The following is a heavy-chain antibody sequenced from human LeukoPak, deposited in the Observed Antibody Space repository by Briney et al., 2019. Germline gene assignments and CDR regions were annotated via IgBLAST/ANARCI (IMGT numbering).Heavy chain of an antibody. CDR3: AKDEVVPGYYYTDV. D-gene: IGHD2-2*01. CDR1: GFIFSNYA. J-gene: IGHJ6*03. Sequence: GGSLRLSCAASGFIFSNYAMQWVRQAPGMGLEWVAFIRYDGGNTYYADSVKGRFTISRDNSKNTMCLQMNSLNAEDTAVYYCAKDEVVPGYYYTDVWGRGTTVTISS. V-gene: IGHV3-30*02. CDR2: IRYDGGNT.